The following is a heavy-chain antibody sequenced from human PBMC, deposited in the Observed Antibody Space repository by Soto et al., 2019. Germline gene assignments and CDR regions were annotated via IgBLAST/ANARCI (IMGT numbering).Heavy chain of an antibody. CDR3: ASRSLGDASYYRLDV. Sequence: ASVKVSCKASGYTFTAYHIHWVRQAPGQGLEWMGWINPNNIGDTNYAQKFQGRVTMTRDTSITTAYMELSSLRTDDTAVYYCASRSLGDASYYRLDVWGQGTTVTVSS. CDR1: GYTFTAYH. CDR2: INPNNIGDT. D-gene: IGHD1-26*01. J-gene: IGHJ6*02. V-gene: IGHV1-2*02.